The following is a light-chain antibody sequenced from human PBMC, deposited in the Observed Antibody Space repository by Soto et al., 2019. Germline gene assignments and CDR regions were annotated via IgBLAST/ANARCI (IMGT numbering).Light chain of an antibody. V-gene: IGKV3-15*01. CDR1: QNIADS. Sequence: EIRMTQSPSTLSVSPGETATLSCRASQNIADSLAWYQQKPGQAPRLLILGASTRATGIPARFSGSGSGTEFTLTITNLQSEDFAVYFCKQYKAWPPFTFGQGTRLEIK. J-gene: IGKJ5*01. CDR3: KQYKAWPPFT. CDR2: GAS.